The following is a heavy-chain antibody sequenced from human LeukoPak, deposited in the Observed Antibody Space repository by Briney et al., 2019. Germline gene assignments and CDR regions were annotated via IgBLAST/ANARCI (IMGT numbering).Heavy chain of an antibody. V-gene: IGHV3-48*03. CDR2: ISSSGSTI. CDR3: ARDLLLWFGEVYNYGMDV. Sequence: SGGSLRLSCAASGFTFSSYEMNWVRQAPGKGLERVSYISSSGSTIYYADSVKGRFTISRDNAKNSLYLQMNSLRAEDTAVYYCARDLLLWFGEVYNYGMDVWGKGTTVTVSS. J-gene: IGHJ6*04. CDR1: GFTFSSYE. D-gene: IGHD3-10*01.